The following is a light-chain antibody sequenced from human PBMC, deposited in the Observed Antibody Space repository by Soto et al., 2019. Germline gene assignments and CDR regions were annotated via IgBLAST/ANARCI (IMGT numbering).Light chain of an antibody. CDR1: QSVSID. CDR3: QQYNKWPQT. V-gene: IGKV3-15*01. J-gene: IGKJ1*01. Sequence: EIVLTQSPGTLSLSPGARAPLSCRARQSVSIDLAWYQQNPGQAPRLLIYGASTRATDIPPSFTGSGSGTEFTLTISSLQSEDIAVYYCQQYNKWPQTFGQGTKVDI. CDR2: GAS.